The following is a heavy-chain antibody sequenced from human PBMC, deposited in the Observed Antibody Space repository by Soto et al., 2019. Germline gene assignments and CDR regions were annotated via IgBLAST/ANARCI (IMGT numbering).Heavy chain of an antibody. D-gene: IGHD2-15*01. J-gene: IGHJ5*02. Sequence: SETLSLTCTVSGGSISNYYWSWIRQPPGKGLEWIGHIFYTGNTNYNPALESRVTISVDTSKNQFSLKLSSVTAADTAVYYCAVVAATFGFGPWGQGTLVTVSS. CDR2: IFYTGNT. CDR3: AVVAATFGFGP. V-gene: IGHV4-59*08. CDR1: GGSISNYY.